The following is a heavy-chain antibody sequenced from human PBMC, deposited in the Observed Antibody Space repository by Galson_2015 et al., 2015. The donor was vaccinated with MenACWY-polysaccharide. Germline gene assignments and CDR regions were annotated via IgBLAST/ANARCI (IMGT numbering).Heavy chain of an antibody. CDR3: AKSDYDDAGGYGLDV. Sequence: SLRLSCAASGFSFTTYWMSWVRQAPGKGLEWVAAIWYDGTSKYSEESVKGRFTISGDNSQNTLYLQMNSLRAEDTAVYYCAKSDYDDAGGYGLDVWGQGTTVIVSS. CDR2: IWYDGTSK. J-gene: IGHJ6*02. V-gene: IGHV3-33*08. CDR1: GFSFTTYW. D-gene: IGHD3-3*01.